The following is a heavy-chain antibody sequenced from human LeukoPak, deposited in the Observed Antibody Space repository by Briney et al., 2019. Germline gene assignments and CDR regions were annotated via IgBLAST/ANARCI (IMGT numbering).Heavy chain of an antibody. D-gene: IGHD6-19*01. Sequence: GGSLRLSCAVSGLTFSTYSMTWIRQGPGKGLEWVLSIYNSGAKIFYADSVKGRFTISRDNSKNMLYLQMNSLRVEDTAVYYCAKDVAPDSGWDLDYWGQGTLVTVSS. J-gene: IGHJ4*02. CDR3: AKDVAPDSGWDLDY. CDR2: IYNSGAKI. V-gene: IGHV3-23*01. CDR1: GLTFSTYS.